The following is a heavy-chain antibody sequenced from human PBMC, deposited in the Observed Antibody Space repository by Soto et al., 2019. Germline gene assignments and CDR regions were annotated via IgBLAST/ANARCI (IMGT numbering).Heavy chain of an antibody. D-gene: IGHD5-18*01. CDR2: ISSSGGST. Sequence: GGSLRLSCTASGFTFSNYAMTWVRQAPGKGLEWVSSISSSGGSTYHTDSLKGRFTISRDNSNNTLYLQMNSLRAEDTAAYYCAVQLWDSGYWGQRTLVTAPQ. CDR1: GFTFSNYA. V-gene: IGHV3-23*01. J-gene: IGHJ4*02. CDR3: AVQLWDSGY.